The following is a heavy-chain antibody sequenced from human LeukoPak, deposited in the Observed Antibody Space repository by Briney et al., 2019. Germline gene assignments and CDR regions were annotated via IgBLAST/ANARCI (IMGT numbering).Heavy chain of an antibody. CDR3: ASAAYDSSGYYRDFDY. CDR1: GGTFSSYA. CDR2: ISAYNGNT. Sequence: ASVKVSCKASGGTFSSYAISWVRQAPGQGLEWMGGISAYNGNTNYAQKLQGRVTMTTDTSTSTAYMELRSLRSDDTAVYYCASAAYDSSGYYRDFDYWGQGTLVTVSS. D-gene: IGHD3-22*01. V-gene: IGHV1-18*01. J-gene: IGHJ4*02.